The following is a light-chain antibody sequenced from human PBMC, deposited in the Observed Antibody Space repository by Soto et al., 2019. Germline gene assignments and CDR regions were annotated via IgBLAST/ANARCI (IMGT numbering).Light chain of an antibody. J-gene: IGKJ5*01. Sequence: ENVLTQSPGTLSLSPGEGATLSCRASQSVTKNFLAWYQQKPGQAPRLLIYGASSRPGGIPDRFSGSGSGTDFTLTISRLEPEDFAVYYCQQYGSSITFGQGTRLEN. CDR1: QSVTKNF. CDR2: GAS. V-gene: IGKV3-20*01. CDR3: QQYGSSIT.